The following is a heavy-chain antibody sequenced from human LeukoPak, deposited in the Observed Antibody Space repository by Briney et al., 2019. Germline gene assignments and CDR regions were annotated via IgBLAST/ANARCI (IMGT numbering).Heavy chain of an antibody. CDR3: ASNAGANRYSYGYSEAFDI. Sequence: GASVKVSCEASGYTFTSYDINWVRQATGQGLEWMGWMNPNSGNTGYAQKFQGRVTMTRNTSISTAYMELSSLRSEDTAVYYCASNAGANRYSYGYSEAFDIWGQGTMVTVSS. D-gene: IGHD5-18*01. V-gene: IGHV1-8*01. CDR1: GYTFTSYD. CDR2: MNPNSGNT. J-gene: IGHJ3*02.